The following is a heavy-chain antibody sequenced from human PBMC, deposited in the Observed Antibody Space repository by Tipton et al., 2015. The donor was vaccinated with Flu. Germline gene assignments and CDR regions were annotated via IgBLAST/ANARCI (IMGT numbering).Heavy chain of an antibody. Sequence: SLRLSCTASGFTFGDYAMSWVRQAPGKGLEWVGFIRSKAYGGTTEYAASVKGRFTISRDDSKSIAYLQMNSLKTEDTAVYYCTTAAGARGHDAFDIWGQGTMVTVSS. CDR2: IRSKAYGGTT. D-gene: IGHD1-26*01. CDR3: TTAAGARGHDAFDI. J-gene: IGHJ3*02. V-gene: IGHV3-49*04. CDR1: GFTFGDYA.